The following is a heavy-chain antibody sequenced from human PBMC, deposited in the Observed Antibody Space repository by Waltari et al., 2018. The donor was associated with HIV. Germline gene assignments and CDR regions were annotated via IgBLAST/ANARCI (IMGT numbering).Heavy chain of an antibody. J-gene: IGHJ6*02. CDR2: FDPEDDET. D-gene: IGHD1-26*01. Sequence: QVQLIQSGAEVTKPGASVKVSCKVFGYTLTELSMHWVRQAPGKGLEWMGGFDPEDDETIYAQKFQGRVTMTEDTSTDSAYMELSSLTSEDTAVYYCATGGGTTSIQLYDLDVWGQGTTVT. V-gene: IGHV1-24*01. CDR1: GYTLTELS. CDR3: ATGGGTTSIQLYDLDV.